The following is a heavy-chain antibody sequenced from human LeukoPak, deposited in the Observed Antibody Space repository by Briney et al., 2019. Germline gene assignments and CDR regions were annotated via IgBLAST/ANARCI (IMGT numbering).Heavy chain of an antibody. D-gene: IGHD3-10*01. CDR2: INWNGGST. CDR3: ARDYGYSGSYYMYAFDI. J-gene: IGHJ3*02. V-gene: IGHV3-20*04. Sequence: PGGSLRLSCAPSGFIFDDYGMSWVRHAPGKGLEWVSGINWNGGSTGYADSVKGRFIISRDNAKNSLYLQMNSLRVEDTALYYCARDYGYSGSYYMYAFDIWGQGTMVTVSS. CDR1: GFIFDDYG.